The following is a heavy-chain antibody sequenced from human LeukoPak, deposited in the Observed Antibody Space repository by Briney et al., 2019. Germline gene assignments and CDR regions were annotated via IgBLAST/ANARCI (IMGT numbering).Heavy chain of an antibody. Sequence: SETLSLTCTVSGGSIRSYYWSWIRQPPGKGLEWIGYIYYSGSTNYNPSLKSRVTISVDTSKNQFSLKLSSVTAADTAVYYCASFCSGGSCYSGGDAFDIWGQGTMVTVSS. V-gene: IGHV4-59*01. J-gene: IGHJ3*02. CDR1: GGSIRSYY. D-gene: IGHD2-15*01. CDR2: IYYSGST. CDR3: ASFCSGGSCYSGGDAFDI.